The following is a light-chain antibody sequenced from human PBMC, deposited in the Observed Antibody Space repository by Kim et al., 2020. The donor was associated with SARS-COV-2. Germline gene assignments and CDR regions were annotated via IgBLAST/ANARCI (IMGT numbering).Light chain of an antibody. J-gene: IGKJ1*01. CDR2: AAS. V-gene: IGKV1-39*01. CDR1: ESINTY. CDR3: HQSYRTPLT. Sequence: ASVGDRVTITCRASESINTYLSWYQQRPETAPKLLIYAASSLQSGVPSRFSGSGSGTDFALTISSLQPEDFATYYCHQSYRTPLTFGQGTKVDIK.